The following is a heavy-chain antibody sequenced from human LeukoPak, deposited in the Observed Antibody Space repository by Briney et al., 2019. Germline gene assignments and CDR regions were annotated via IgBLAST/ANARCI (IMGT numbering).Heavy chain of an antibody. J-gene: IGHJ6*04. D-gene: IGHD2-15*01. Sequence: ASVKVSCKASGGTFSSYAISWVRQAPGQGLEWMGGIIPIFGTANYAQKFQGRVTITADESTSTAYMELSSLRSDDTAVYYCARRGSGYYGMDVWGKGTTVTVSS. CDR1: GGTFSSYA. CDR2: IIPIFGTA. CDR3: ARRGSGYYGMDV. V-gene: IGHV1-69*13.